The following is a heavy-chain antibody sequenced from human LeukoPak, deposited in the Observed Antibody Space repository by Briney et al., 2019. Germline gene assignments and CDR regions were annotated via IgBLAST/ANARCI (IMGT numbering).Heavy chain of an antibody. Sequence: SETLSLTCAVYGGSFSGYYWSWIRQPPGKGLEWIGEINHSGSTNYNPSLKSRVTISVDTSKNQFSLKLSSVTAADTAVYYCARGSMRAAAGTGYRGQGTLVTVSS. D-gene: IGHD6-13*01. V-gene: IGHV4-34*01. CDR3: ARGSMRAAAGTGY. CDR1: GGSFSGYY. J-gene: IGHJ4*02. CDR2: INHSGST.